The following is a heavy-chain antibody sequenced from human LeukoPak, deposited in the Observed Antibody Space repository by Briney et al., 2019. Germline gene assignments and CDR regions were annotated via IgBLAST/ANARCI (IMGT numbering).Heavy chain of an antibody. CDR1: GGSFSGYY. CDR3: ARAGIAAAGTIRGVKYFQH. J-gene: IGHJ1*01. V-gene: IGHV4-34*01. CDR2: INHSGST. D-gene: IGHD6-13*01. Sequence: SETLSLTCAVYGGSFSGYYWSWIRQPPGKGLEWIGAINHSGSTNYNPSLKSRVTISVDTSKNQFSLKLSSVTAADTAVYYCARAGIAAAGTIRGVKYFQHWGQGTLVTVSS.